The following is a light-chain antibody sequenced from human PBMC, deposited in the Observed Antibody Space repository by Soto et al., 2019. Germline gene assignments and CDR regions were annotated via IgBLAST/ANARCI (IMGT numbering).Light chain of an antibody. J-gene: IGLJ2*01. CDR1: SSDVGSYNF. V-gene: IGLV2-8*01. CDR3: NSYGGNNNVL. Sequence: QSALTQPPSASGSPGQSVTISCTGTSSDVGSYNFVSWYQQHPGKAPKIIVYEVSKRASGVPDRFSGSKSGNTASLTVSALQADDEADYYCNSYGGNNNVLFGGGTKVTVL. CDR2: EVS.